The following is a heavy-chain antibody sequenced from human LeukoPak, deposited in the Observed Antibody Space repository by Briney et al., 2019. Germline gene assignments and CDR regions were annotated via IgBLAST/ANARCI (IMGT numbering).Heavy chain of an antibody. D-gene: IGHD6-13*01. Sequence: GASVKVSCKASGYTFTSYGISWVRQAPGQGLEWMGWISAYNGNTNYAQKLQGRVTMTRDTSTSTVYMELRSLRSDDTAVYYCARVRSWDPIDYWGQGTLVTVSS. CDR1: GYTFTSYG. J-gene: IGHJ4*02. V-gene: IGHV1-18*01. CDR3: ARVRSWDPIDY. CDR2: ISAYNGNT.